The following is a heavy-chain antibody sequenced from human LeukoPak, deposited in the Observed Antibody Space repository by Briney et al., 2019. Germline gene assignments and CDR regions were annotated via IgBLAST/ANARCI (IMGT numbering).Heavy chain of an antibody. Sequence: PGGSLRLSCAASGFTFSSYDMHWVRQATGKGLEWVSAIGTAGDTYYPGSVKGRFTISRENAKNSLYLQMNSLRAGDTAVYYYARGCSSTSCYPHYYYYGMDVWGQGTTVTVS. CDR3: ARGCSSTSCYPHYYYYGMDV. V-gene: IGHV3-13*01. CDR1: GFTFSSYD. CDR2: IGTAGDT. J-gene: IGHJ6*02. D-gene: IGHD2-2*01.